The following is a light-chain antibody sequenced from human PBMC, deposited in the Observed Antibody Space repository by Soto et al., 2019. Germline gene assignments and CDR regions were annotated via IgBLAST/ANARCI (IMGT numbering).Light chain of an antibody. CDR3: QQYKNWPPLT. V-gene: IGKV3-15*01. CDR1: QSVGSA. CDR2: GAS. Sequence: EIVMTQSPATLSVSPGETATLSCRASQSVGSAVAWYQHKPGQAPRLLIVGASIRATGVPGRFSGGGSGTEFTLTISSRQSEDCAVYYCQQYKNWPPLTFGGGTTVEIK. J-gene: IGKJ4*01.